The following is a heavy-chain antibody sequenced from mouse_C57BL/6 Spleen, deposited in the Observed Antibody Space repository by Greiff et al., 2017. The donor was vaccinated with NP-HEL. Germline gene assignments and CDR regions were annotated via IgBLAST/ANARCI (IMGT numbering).Heavy chain of an antibody. CDR1: GYTFTSYG. CDR3: ARVNYGSIYYAMDY. Sequence: VQLQQSGAELARPGASVKLSCKASGYTFTSYGISWVKQRTGQGLEWIGEIYPRSGNTYYNEKFKGKATLTADKSSSTAYMELRSLTSEDSAVYFCARVNYGSIYYAMDYWGQGTSVTVSS. D-gene: IGHD1-1*01. J-gene: IGHJ4*01. V-gene: IGHV1-81*01. CDR2: IYPRSGNT.